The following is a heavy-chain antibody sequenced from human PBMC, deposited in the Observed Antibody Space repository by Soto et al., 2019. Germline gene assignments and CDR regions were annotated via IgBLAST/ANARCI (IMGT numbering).Heavy chain of an antibody. Sequence: QVQLVQSGAEVKKPGSSVKVSCKDSGGTFSTYSMFWVRQAPGQGLEWMGRIIPMLGIRNYAQRFQDRVTITADKSTPTAHMELSSLISEDTALCSCTIGSWSCEVFDIWGQGTMVTVS. V-gene: IGHV1-69*02. CDR3: TIGSWSCEVFDI. CDR1: GGTFSTYS. J-gene: IGHJ3*02. CDR2: IIPMLGIR. D-gene: IGHD6-19*01.